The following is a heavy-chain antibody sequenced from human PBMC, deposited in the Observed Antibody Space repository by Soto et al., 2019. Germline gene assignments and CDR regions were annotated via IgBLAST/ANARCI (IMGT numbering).Heavy chain of an antibody. CDR1: GLNFGASC. J-gene: IGHJ4*02. V-gene: IGHV3-7*01. CDR3: ARDPRNGAIDY. CDR2: IRQDEGEK. D-gene: IGHD2-8*01. Sequence: EVQLVETGGGLVQPGGSLRLSCAVSGLNFGASCMAWVRQAPGKGLEWVADIRQDEGEKNYVDSVKGRVTISRDNAENSVYLQMNYLTAEDTAVYYCARDPRNGAIDYWGLGTLVTVSS.